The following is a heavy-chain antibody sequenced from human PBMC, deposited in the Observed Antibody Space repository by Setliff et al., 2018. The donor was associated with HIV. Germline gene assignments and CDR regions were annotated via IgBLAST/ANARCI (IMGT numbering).Heavy chain of an antibody. D-gene: IGHD3-10*01. CDR3: ARSYYGSGSYQGVLDY. CDR2: INPSGDST. Sequence: ASVKVSCKASGLTFTRYYMHWVRQAPGQGLEWMGIINPSGDSTTYAQKFQGRVTMTRDTSTSTVYMELSSLRSEDTAVYFCARSYYGSGSYQGVLDYWGQGTLVTVSS. CDR1: GLTFTRYY. V-gene: IGHV1-46*03. J-gene: IGHJ4*02.